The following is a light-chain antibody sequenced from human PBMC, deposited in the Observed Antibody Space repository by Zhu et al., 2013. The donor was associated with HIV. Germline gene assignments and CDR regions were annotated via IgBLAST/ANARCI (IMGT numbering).Light chain of an antibody. CDR3: SSYTSSSTPYVV. Sequence: QSALTQPASVSGSPGQSITISCTGTSSDVGGYNYVSWYQQHPGKAPKLMIYEVSNRFSGSKSGNTASLTISGLQAEDEADYYCSSYTSSSTPYVVFGGGTKLTVL. CDR1: SSDVGGYNY. CDR2: EV. V-gene: IGLV2-14*01. J-gene: IGLJ2*01.